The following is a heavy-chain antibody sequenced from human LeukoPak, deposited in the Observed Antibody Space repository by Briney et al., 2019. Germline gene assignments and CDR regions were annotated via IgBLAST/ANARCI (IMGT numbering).Heavy chain of an antibody. J-gene: IGHJ3*02. CDR1: GFTFSSYW. V-gene: IGHV3-7*01. CDR3: ARDLRIQLWFYAFDI. CDR2: IKQDGSEK. D-gene: IGHD5-18*01. Sequence: GGSLRLSCAASGFTFSSYWMSWVRQAPGKGLEWVANIKQDGSEKYYVDSVKGRFTISRDNAKNSLYLQMNSLRAEDTAVYYCARDLRIQLWFYAFDIWGQGTMVTVSS.